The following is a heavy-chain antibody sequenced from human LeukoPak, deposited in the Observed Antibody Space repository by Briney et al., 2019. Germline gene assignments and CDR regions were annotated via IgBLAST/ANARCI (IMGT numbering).Heavy chain of an antibody. CDR1: GFTFSSYA. CDR3: AKDRGAAAGTDGCAFDI. D-gene: IGHD6-13*01. J-gene: IGHJ3*02. V-gene: IGHV3-23*01. Sequence: GGSLRLSCAASGFTFSSYAMSWVRQAPGKGLEWVSAISGSGGSTYYADSVKGRFTISRDNSKNTLYLQMNSLRAEDTAVYYCAKDRGAAAGTDGCAFDIWGQGTMVTVSS. CDR2: ISGSGGST.